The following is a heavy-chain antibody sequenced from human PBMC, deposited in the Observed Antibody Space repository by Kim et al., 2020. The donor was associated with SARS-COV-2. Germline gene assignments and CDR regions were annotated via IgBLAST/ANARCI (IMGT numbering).Heavy chain of an antibody. D-gene: IGHD5-12*01. CDR1: RLTFSSYG. Sequence: GGSLRLSCVASRLTFSSYGMHWVRQAPGKGLEWVAIIWFDGSNQYYADSVKGRFTISRDNSKNTLYLPINSLRVEDTAVYYCARGHSGFNDALDIWGQGT. V-gene: IGHV3-33*08. J-gene: IGHJ3*02. CDR2: IWFDGSNQ. CDR3: ARGHSGFNDALDI.